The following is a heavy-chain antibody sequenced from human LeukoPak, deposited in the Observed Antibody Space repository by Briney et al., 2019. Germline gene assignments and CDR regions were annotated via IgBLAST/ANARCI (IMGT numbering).Heavy chain of an antibody. CDR3: VRDLEILWFGGYYYGMDV. CDR2: IKQHGSEK. CDR1: GFTFSHYW. D-gene: IGHD3-10*01. Sequence: PGGSLRLSCAASGFTFSHYWMSWVRQSPGKGLEWVANIKQHGSEKYYVDSVKGRFTISRDNAKNSLYLQMNSLRAEDTAVYYCVRDLEILWFGGYYYGMDVWGQGTTVTVSS. J-gene: IGHJ6*02. V-gene: IGHV3-7*01.